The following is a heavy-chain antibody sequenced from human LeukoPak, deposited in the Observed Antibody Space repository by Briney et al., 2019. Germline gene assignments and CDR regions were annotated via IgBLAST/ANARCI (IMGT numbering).Heavy chain of an antibody. V-gene: IGHV1-58*02. CDR1: GFTFTSSA. Sequence: SVKLSCKASGFTFTSSAMQWVRQARGQRLEWIGWIVVGSGNTNYAQKFQERVTITRDMSTSTAYMELSSLRSEDTAAYYCEAPAGGGLAYDAFDIWGQGTMVTVSS. J-gene: IGHJ3*02. D-gene: IGHD3-16*01. CDR3: EAPAGGGLAYDAFDI. CDR2: IVVGSGNT.